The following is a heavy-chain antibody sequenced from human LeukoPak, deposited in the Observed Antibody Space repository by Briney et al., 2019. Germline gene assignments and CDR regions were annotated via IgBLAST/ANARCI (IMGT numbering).Heavy chain of an antibody. CDR1: GFTFSYYS. D-gene: IGHD5-12*01. CDR3: ARDHGYAFDY. Sequence: TGGSLRLSCVASGFTFSYYSMNWVRQAPGKGLEWVSYINSISGEIWYADSVKGRFTISRDDAKNSLYLQMNSLRDEDTAVHYCARDHGYAFDYWGQGTLVTVSS. CDR2: INSISGEI. J-gene: IGHJ4*02. V-gene: IGHV3-48*02.